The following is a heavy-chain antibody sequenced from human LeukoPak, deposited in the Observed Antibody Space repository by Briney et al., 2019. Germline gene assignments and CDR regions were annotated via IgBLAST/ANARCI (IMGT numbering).Heavy chain of an antibody. CDR3: TRLFSGDGYNNNQDY. CDR2: IRSKANSYAT. CDR1: GFTFSGSA. V-gene: IGHV3-73*01. D-gene: IGHD5-24*01. J-gene: IGHJ4*02. Sequence: GGSLRLSCAASGFTFSGSAMHWVRQASGKGLEWVGRIRSKANSYATAYAASVKGRFTISRDDSKNTAYLQMNSLKTEDTAVYYCTRLFSGDGYNNNQDYWGQGTLVTVSS.